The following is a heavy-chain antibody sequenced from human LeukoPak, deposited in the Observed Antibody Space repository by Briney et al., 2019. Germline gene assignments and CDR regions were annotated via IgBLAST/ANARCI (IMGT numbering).Heavy chain of an antibody. CDR2: ISSNGGST. Sequence: PGGSLRLSRSDSGFTFSSYAMHWVRQAPGKGLEYVSAISSNGGSTYYADSVKGRFTISRDNSKNTLYLQMSSLRAEDTAVYYCVKDDTYYYDSGGYPHWGQGTLVTVSS. V-gene: IGHV3-64D*06. CDR1: GFTFSSYA. CDR3: VKDDTYYYDSGGYPH. J-gene: IGHJ1*01. D-gene: IGHD3-22*01.